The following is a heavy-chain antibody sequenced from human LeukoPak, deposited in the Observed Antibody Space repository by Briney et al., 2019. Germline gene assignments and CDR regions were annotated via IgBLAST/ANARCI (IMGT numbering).Heavy chain of an antibody. Sequence: NPSETLSLTCAVYGGSFSGYYWSWIRQPPGKGLEWIGEINHSGSTNYNPSLKSRVTISVDTSKNQFSLKLSSVTAADTAVYYCARVRISDRGSYSGFDSWGQGTLVTVSS. CDR1: GGSFSGYY. D-gene: IGHD1-26*01. CDR3: ARVRISDRGSYSGFDS. CDR2: INHSGST. J-gene: IGHJ4*02. V-gene: IGHV4-34*01.